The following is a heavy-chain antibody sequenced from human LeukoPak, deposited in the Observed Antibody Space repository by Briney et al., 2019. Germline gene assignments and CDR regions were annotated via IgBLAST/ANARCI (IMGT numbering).Heavy chain of an antibody. CDR1: GFTFSSYW. V-gene: IGHV3-74*01. J-gene: IGHJ1*01. Sequence: PGGSLRLSCAASGFTFSSYWMHWVRQAPGEGLVWVSRIKSDGSTNYAGSVKGRFTISRDNAKNTVSLQMNSLRAEDTGVYYCARAPSEIGGYYPEYFRHWGQGTLVTVSS. CDR2: IKSDGST. CDR3: ARAPSEIGGYYPEYFRH. D-gene: IGHD3-22*01.